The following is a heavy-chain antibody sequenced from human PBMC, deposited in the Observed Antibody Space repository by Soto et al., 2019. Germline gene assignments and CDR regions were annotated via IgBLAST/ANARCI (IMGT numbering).Heavy chain of an antibody. D-gene: IGHD6-19*01. J-gene: IGHJ4*02. Sequence: SETLSLTCTVSGDSISGYYWSWIRLPAGKGLEWIGRIYASRSTISNPSLKSRVALSVDTSKNQFSLKLNSMTAADTAMYYCARSGYSSGWYTAFDSWSQGTLVTVSS. CDR3: ARSGYSSGWYTAFDS. CDR2: IYASRST. CDR1: GDSISGYY. V-gene: IGHV4-4*07.